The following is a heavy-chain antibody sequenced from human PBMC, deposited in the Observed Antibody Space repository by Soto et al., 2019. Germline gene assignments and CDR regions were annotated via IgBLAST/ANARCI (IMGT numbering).Heavy chain of an antibody. CDR2: ISYDGSNK. CDR3: AKDHWSRYYYYYGMDV. CDR1: GFTFSTYG. J-gene: IGHJ6*02. D-gene: IGHD3-3*01. V-gene: IGHV3-30*18. Sequence: TVGSLRLSCAASGFTFSTYGMHWVRQAPGKGLEWVAVISYDGSNKYYADSVKGRFTISRDNSKNTLYLQMNSLRAEDTAVYYCAKDHWSRYYYYYGMDVWGQGTTVTVSS.